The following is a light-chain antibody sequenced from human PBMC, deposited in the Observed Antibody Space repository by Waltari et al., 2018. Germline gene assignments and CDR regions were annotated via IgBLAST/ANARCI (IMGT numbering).Light chain of an antibody. CDR1: KLGERN. CDR3: QAWDSSKVV. J-gene: IGLJ3*02. CDR2: QDN. V-gene: IGLV3-1*01. Sequence: SYELTQPPSVSVSPGQTAILTFSGDKLGERNASWYQQKPGQSPVLVLYQDNKRPPGIPERFSGSNSGSTATLTISGTQTMDEADYYCQAWDSSKVVFGGGTKLTVL.